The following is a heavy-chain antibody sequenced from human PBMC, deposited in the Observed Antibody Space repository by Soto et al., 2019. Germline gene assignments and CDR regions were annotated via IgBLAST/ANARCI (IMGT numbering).Heavy chain of an antibody. J-gene: IGHJ6*02. CDR1: GGSISSSSYY. CDR3: ASTQGTHSWSIRRQDYYYGMDV. Sequence: SETLSLTCTVSGGSISSSSYYWGWIRQPPGKGLEWIGSIYYSGSTYYNPSLKSRVTISVDTSKNQFSLKLSSVTAADTAVYYCASTQGTHSWSIRRQDYYYGMDVWGQGTTVTVSS. CDR2: IYYSGST. D-gene: IGHD6-13*01. V-gene: IGHV4-39*01.